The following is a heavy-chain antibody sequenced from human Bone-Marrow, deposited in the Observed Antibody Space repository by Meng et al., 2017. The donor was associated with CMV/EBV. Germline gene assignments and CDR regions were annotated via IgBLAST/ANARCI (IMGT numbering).Heavy chain of an antibody. CDR3: GRRSSGWLTDYFDY. CDR2: ISGSSTTI. Sequence: GESLKISCAASGFTFSSYSMNWVRQAPGKGLEWVSYISGSSTTIYYADSVKGRFTISRDNAKNSLYLQMNSLRAEDTAVYYCGRRSSGWLTDYFDYWGQGTLVIVSS. CDR1: GFTFSSYS. D-gene: IGHD6-19*01. J-gene: IGHJ4*02. V-gene: IGHV3-48*04.